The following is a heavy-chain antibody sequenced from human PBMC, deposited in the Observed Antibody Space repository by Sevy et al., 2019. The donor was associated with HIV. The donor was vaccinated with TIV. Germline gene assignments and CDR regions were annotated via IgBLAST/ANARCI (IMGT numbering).Heavy chain of an antibody. CDR2: ISYDATYK. Sequence: GGSLRLSCAASGFIFSNYPIHWVRQAPGKGLEWVAVISYDATYKYYADSVKGRFTISRDNSKNTLYLQMNSLRAEDRAIYYCARGPIQLGALDLWGQGTLVTVSS. CDR1: GFIFSNYP. V-gene: IGHV3-30*04. J-gene: IGHJ3*01. D-gene: IGHD5-18*01. CDR3: ARGPIQLGALDL.